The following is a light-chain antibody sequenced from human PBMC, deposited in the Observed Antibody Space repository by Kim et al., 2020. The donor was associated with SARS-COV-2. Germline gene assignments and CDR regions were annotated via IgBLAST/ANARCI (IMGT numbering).Light chain of an antibody. Sequence: SGWVGDRVNITGRARQSMSGYLNWYQQKPGKAAKLLIYAAFSMQSGVTSRFRGSGDGTDFTLTISRLRPEDFATYYCQQSYSTPTFGQGTKLEI. CDR2: AAF. CDR3: QQSYSTPT. J-gene: IGKJ2*01. V-gene: IGKV1-39*01. CDR1: QSMSGY.